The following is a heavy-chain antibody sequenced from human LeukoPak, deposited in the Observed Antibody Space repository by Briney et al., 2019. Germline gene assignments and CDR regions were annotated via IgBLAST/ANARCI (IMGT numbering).Heavy chain of an antibody. CDR1: GGTFSSYA. V-gene: IGHV1-69*05. D-gene: IGHD3-3*01. CDR3: AVDFWRGLYYFDY. J-gene: IGHJ4*02. Sequence: GASVTVSCKASGGTFSSYAICWVRQAPGQRLEWLGGIILIFGTANYTQKFQGRVTITTDESTSTTYMELSSLRAEDTAVYYCAVDFWRGLYYFDYWVQGTLVTVSS. CDR2: IILIFGTA.